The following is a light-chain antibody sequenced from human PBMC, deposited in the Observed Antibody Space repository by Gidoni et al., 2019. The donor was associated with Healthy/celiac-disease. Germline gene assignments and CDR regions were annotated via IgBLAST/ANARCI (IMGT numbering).Light chain of an antibody. CDR3: QQYDNLPLT. V-gene: IGKV1-33*01. CDR1: QDISNY. J-gene: IGKJ3*01. CDR2: DAS. Sequence: DIQMTQSPSSLSASVGDRVTITCQASQDISNYLHWDQQKPGKAPKLLIYDASNLETGVPSRFSGSGSGTDFTFTISSLQPEDIATYYCQQYDNLPLTFGPGTKVEIK.